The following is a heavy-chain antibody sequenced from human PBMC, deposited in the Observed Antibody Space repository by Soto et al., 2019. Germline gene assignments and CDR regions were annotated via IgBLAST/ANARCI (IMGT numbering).Heavy chain of an antibody. D-gene: IGHD3-16*01. CDR3: ARVDYPYYFDY. Sequence: LSLTCTVSGGSISSGGYYWSWIRQHPGKGLEWIGYIYYSGSTYYNPSLKSRVTISVDTSKNQFSLKLSSVTAADTAVYYCARVDYPYYFDYWGQGTLVTVSS. V-gene: IGHV4-31*03. CDR1: GGSISSGGYY. CDR2: IYYSGST. J-gene: IGHJ4*02.